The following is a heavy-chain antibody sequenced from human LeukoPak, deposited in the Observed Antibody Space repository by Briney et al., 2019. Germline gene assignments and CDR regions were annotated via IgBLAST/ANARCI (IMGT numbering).Heavy chain of an antibody. CDR3: ARHADSGFGELAFDY. V-gene: IGHV4-31*03. J-gene: IGHJ4*02. Sequence: RSSQTLSLTCTVSGGSISSGVYYWSWIRQHPGKGLEWIGYIYYSGSTYYNPSLESRVTISVDTSKNQFSLKLSSVTAADTAVYYCARHADSGFGELAFDYWGQGTLVTVSS. CDR1: GGSISSGVYY. CDR2: IYYSGST. D-gene: IGHD3-10*01.